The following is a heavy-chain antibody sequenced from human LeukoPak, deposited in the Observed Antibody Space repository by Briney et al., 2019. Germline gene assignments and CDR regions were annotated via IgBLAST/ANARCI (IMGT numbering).Heavy chain of an antibody. V-gene: IGHV3-48*02. CDR1: GFAFSTYS. CDR3: ARVTAGMTVPGSFDY. J-gene: IGHJ4*02. Sequence: GGFLTLSCAASGFAFSTYSMSWVRQAPGKGLEWVSYIRRSSSIISYADSVKGRFTISRDNARNSLYLQMNSLRDEDTAVYYCARVTAGMTVPGSFDYWGQGALVTVSS. CDR2: IRRSSSII. D-gene: IGHD6-19*01.